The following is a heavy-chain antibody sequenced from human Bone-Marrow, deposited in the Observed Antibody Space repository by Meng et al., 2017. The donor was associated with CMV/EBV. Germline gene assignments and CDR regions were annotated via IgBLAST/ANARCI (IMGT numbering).Heavy chain of an antibody. D-gene: IGHD6-6*01. CDR2: IRYDASNT. CDR1: GFTFGSSG. CDR3: AKDNSNWSFDY. V-gene: IGHV3-30*02. Sequence: GGSLRLSSAASGFTFGSSGMHWVRQAPGKGLEWMAFIRYDASNTYHADSVKGRFTITRDDSKDTLYLQMNSLTTDDTAVYYCAKDNSNWSFDYWGQGALVTVSS. J-gene: IGHJ4*02.